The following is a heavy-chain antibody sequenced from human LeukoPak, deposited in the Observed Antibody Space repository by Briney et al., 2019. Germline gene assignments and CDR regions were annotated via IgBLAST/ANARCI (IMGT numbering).Heavy chain of an antibody. V-gene: IGHV1-8*02. CDR2: MNPNSGDA. J-gene: IGHJ5*02. Sequence: ASVKVSCKASGYTFTSYDINWVRQATGQGLEWMGWMNPNSGDAGYPQKFQGRVTMTRDTSIITAYMELSSLRSEDTAVYYCARSGFGSGISFDLWGQGTLVTVSS. CDR1: GYTFTSYD. CDR3: ARSGFGSGISFDL. D-gene: IGHD3-10*01.